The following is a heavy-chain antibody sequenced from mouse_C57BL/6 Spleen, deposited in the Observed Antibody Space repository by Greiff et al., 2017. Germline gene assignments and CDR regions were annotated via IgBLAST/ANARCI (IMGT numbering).Heavy chain of an antibody. J-gene: IGHJ2*01. D-gene: IGHD1-1*01. CDR3: VFYYYGSSYKVDY. CDR1: GYTFTSYG. Sequence: VQLQQSGAELARPGASVKLSCKASGYTFTSYGISWVKQRTGQGLEWIGEIYPRSGNTYYNEKFKGKATLTADKSSSTAYMALRSLTSEDSAVYFCVFYYYGSSYKVDYWGQGTTLTVSS. V-gene: IGHV1-81*01. CDR2: IYPRSGNT.